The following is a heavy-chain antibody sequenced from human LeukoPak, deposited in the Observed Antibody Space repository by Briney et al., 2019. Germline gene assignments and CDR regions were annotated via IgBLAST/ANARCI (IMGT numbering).Heavy chain of an antibody. Sequence: GGSLRLSCAASGFTFSSYGMHWVRQAPGKGLEWVAFIRYDGSNKYYADSVKGRFTISRDNSKNTLYLQMNSLRAEGTAVYYCAKQTYSSGWYPHFDYWGQGTLVTVSS. CDR3: AKQTYSSGWYPHFDY. J-gene: IGHJ4*02. CDR2: IRYDGSNK. CDR1: GFTFSSYG. V-gene: IGHV3-30*02. D-gene: IGHD6-19*01.